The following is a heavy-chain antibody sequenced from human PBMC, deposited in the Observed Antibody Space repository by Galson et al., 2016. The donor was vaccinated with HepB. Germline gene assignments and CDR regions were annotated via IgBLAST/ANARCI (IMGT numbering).Heavy chain of an antibody. Sequence: SLRLSCAASGFRFSHYNMNWVRQAPGKGLEYVSGINDNGSRKHYGDSVKGRCTISRDDSKNTVYVQMNSLTTEDTAVYYCVKDRAGFYAFGIWGQGTMVTVSS. CDR3: VKDRAGFYAFGI. V-gene: IGHV3-64*05. CDR1: GFRFSHYN. J-gene: IGHJ3*02. D-gene: IGHD6-19*01. CDR2: INDNGSRK.